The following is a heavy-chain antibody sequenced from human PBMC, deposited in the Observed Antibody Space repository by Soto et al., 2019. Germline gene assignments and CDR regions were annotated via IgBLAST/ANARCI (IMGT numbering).Heavy chain of an antibody. J-gene: IGHJ4*02. V-gene: IGHV3-21*01. D-gene: IGHD6-13*01. CDR2: ISSSSSYI. Sequence: PGGSLRLSCAASGFTFSSYSMNWVRQAPGKGLEWVSSISSSSSYIYYADSVKGRFTISRDNSKNTLHLQMNSLRAEDTAVYYCAKDKEYISSWYYFDFWGQGTLVTVSS. CDR1: GFTFSSYS. CDR3: AKDKEYISSWYYFDF.